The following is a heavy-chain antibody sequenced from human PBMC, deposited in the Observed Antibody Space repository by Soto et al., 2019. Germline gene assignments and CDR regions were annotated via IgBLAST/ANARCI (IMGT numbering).Heavy chain of an antibody. CDR2: IYPGDSEI. J-gene: IGHJ4*02. V-gene: IGHV5-51*01. D-gene: IGHD2-15*01. CDR3: TRAPLRCSGGSCYSADS. Sequence: PGESLKISCKGSGYTFTNFWIGWVRQMPGKGLEWMGIIYPGDSEIRSSPSFQGQVAISADKSITTAYLQMNNLETEDTAVYYCTRAPLRCSGGSCYSADSWGRGTLVTVSS. CDR1: GYTFTNFW.